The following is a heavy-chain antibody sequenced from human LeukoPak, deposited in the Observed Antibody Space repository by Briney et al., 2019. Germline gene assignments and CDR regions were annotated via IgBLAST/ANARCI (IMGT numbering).Heavy chain of an antibody. D-gene: IGHD2-15*01. Sequence: GESLKISCKGSGYSFTIYWIGWVRQMPGKGLEWMGIIYPGVSDTKYSPSFQGQVTISVDKSISTAYLQWSSLKASDTAMHYCARHDCSGTSCHFDYWGQGTLVTVSS. J-gene: IGHJ4*02. CDR1: GYSFTIYW. CDR2: IYPGVSDT. CDR3: ARHDCSGTSCHFDY. V-gene: IGHV5-51*01.